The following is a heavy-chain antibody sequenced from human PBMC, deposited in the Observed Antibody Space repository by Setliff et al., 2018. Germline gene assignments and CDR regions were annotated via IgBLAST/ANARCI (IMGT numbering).Heavy chain of an antibody. CDR3: SRLVRYCTTTSCQGASGAEF. CDR1: GYTFTNYG. Sequence: ASVKVSCKTSGYTFTNYGITWVRQAPGQGLEWMGWINNYSFKTNYPQKFLGRVTVTTDTSTGTAYMELGSLTSDDTAIYYCSRLVRYCTTTSCQGASGAEFWGQGTLVTVS. V-gene: IGHV1-18*01. D-gene: IGHD2-2*01. CDR2: INNYSFKT. J-gene: IGHJ4*02.